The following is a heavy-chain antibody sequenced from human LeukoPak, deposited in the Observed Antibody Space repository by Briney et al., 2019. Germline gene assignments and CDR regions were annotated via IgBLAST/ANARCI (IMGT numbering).Heavy chain of an antibody. CDR3: ARVGDHFHWNLDL. Sequence: PGGSLRLSCAASGLTVSTYYMNWVRQAPGKGLEWVSIIYSGATTYYADSVKGRFTISRDTSKNTVSLQMNSLRAEDTAVYFCARVGDHFHWNLDLWGRGTLVTV. CDR2: IYSGATT. V-gene: IGHV3-53*01. J-gene: IGHJ2*01. D-gene: IGHD3-3*02. CDR1: GLTVSTYY.